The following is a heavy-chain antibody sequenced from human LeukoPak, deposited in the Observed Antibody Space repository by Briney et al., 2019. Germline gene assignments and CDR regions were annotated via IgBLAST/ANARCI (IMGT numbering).Heavy chain of an antibody. Sequence: GGSLRLSCTASGFTFSSYSMNWVRQAPGKGLEWVSYISSSSSNIFYADSFKGRFTISRDNAQNSLYLQMNSLRVEDTAVYYCARDPPGAHFDYWGQGTLVTVSS. D-gene: IGHD7-27*01. CDR3: ARDPPGAHFDY. CDR2: ISSSSSNI. V-gene: IGHV3-21*01. CDR1: GFTFSSYS. J-gene: IGHJ4*02.